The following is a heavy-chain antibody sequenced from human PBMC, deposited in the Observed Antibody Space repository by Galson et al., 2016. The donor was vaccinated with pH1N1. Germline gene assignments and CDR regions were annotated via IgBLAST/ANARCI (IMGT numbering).Heavy chain of an antibody. CDR2: IYWNDDK. D-gene: IGHD4-17*01. V-gene: IGHV2-5*01. CDR1: GFSLSTSGVG. J-gene: IGHJ5*02. Sequence: PALVKPTQTLTLTCTFSGFSLSTSGVGVGWIRQPPGKALEWLALIYWNDDKRYSPSLKSRLTITKDTSKNQVVLTMTNMDPVDTATYYCAHSLYGDYVGWFDPWGRGTPVTVSS. CDR3: AHSLYGDYVGWFDP.